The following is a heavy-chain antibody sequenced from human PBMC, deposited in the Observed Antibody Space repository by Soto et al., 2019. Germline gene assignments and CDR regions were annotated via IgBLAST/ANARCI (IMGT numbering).Heavy chain of an antibody. CDR2: IYSGGTT. CDR3: ASGLVRAFFDF. V-gene: IGHV3-66*01. D-gene: IGHD3-9*01. J-gene: IGHJ4*02. Sequence: EVHLVESGGGLVQPGGSLRLSCAVSGFTVSDYYMSWVRQAPGKGLEWVSIIYSGGTTYYADSVKRRFTISRDTSKNTVFLQMNSLRDEDTAVYYCASGLVRAFFDFWGQGTLVTVSS. CDR1: GFTVSDYY.